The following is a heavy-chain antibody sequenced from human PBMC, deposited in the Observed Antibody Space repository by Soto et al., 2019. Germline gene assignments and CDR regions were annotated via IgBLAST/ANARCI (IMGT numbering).Heavy chain of an antibody. D-gene: IGHD3-22*01. V-gene: IGHV3-30*18. Sequence: QVQLVESGGGVVQPGRSLRLSCAASGFTFSSYGMHWVRQAPGKGLEWVAVISYDGSNKNYVDSVKGRFTISRDNSKNTLYMQMNSLRDEDTALYYCAKGRPYYDSSGEGYFDYWGQGTLVTVSS. CDR1: GFTFSSYG. CDR3: AKGRPYYDSSGEGYFDY. CDR2: ISYDGSNK. J-gene: IGHJ4*02.